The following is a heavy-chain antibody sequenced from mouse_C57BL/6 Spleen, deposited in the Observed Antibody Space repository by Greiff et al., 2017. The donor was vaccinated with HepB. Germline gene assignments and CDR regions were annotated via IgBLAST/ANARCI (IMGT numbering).Heavy chain of an antibody. CDR2: IWRGGST. J-gene: IGHJ4*01. CDR3: AKGYYYGSSYDYAMDY. V-gene: IGHV2-5*01. D-gene: IGHD1-1*01. Sequence: QVQLQQSGPGLVQPSQSLSITCTVSGFSLTSYGVHWVRQSPGKGLEWLGVIWRGGSTDYNAAFMSRLSITKDNSKSQVFFKMNSLQADDTAIYYCAKGYYYGSSYDYAMDYWGQGTSVTVSS. CDR1: GFSLTSYG.